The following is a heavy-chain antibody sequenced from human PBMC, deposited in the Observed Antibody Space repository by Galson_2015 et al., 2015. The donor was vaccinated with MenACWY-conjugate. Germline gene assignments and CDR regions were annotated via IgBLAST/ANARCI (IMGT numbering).Heavy chain of an antibody. Sequence: SETLSLTCTVSGGSISSTDLYCGWFRQPPGKGLEWIGNIHYSGSTYHNPSLKSRITTSVDTSKNQFSLNLASVTAADTAMYYCGRRRPRDIGGGFDIWGQGTLVTVSS. CDR2: IHYSGST. D-gene: IGHD2-15*01. J-gene: IGHJ3*02. V-gene: IGHV4-39*01. CDR1: GGSISSTDLY. CDR3: GRRRPRDIGGGFDI.